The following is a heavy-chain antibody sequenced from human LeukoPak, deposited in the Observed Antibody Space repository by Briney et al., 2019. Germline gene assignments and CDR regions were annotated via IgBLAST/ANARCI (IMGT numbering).Heavy chain of an antibody. V-gene: IGHV1-18*01. CDR2: VSVYNGNT. Sequence: GASVKVSCKASGGTFSSYAISWVRQAPGQGLEWMGWVSVYNGNTNYAQKLQGRVTMTTDTSTSTAYMELRSLRSDDTAVYYCASAREASSSSRSFDYWGQGTLVTVSS. CDR1: GGTFSSYA. CDR3: ASAREASSSSRSFDY. D-gene: IGHD6-6*01. J-gene: IGHJ4*02.